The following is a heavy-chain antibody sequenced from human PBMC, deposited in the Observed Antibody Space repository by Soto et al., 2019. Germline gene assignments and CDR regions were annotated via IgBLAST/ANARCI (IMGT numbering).Heavy chain of an antibody. V-gene: IGHV4-30-4*01. CDR1: GGSISSGDYY. J-gene: IGHJ4*02. Sequence: SETLSLTCTVSGGSISSGDYYWSWIRQPPGKGLEWIGYIYYSGSTYYNPSLKSRVTISVDTSKNQFSLKLSSVTAADTAVYYCVRATTVRHLDYWGQGTLVTVSS. D-gene: IGHD4-4*01. CDR3: VRATTVRHLDY. CDR2: IYYSGST.